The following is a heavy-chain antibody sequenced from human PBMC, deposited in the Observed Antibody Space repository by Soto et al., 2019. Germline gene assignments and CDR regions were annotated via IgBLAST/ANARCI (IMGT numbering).Heavy chain of an antibody. D-gene: IGHD1-1*01. CDR2: ISSSSSYI. CDR3: ARDITNGTTLDAFDI. Sequence: GGSLRLSCAASGFTFSSYSMNWVRQAPGKGLEWVSSISSSSSYIYYADSVKGRFTISRDNAKNSLYLQMNSLRAEDTAVYYCARDITNGTTLDAFDIWGQGTMVTVSS. CDR1: GFTFSSYS. J-gene: IGHJ3*02. V-gene: IGHV3-21*01.